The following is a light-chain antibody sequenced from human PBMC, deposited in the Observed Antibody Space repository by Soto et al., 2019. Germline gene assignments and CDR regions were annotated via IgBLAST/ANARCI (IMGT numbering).Light chain of an antibody. CDR3: RLYSSHYNLLQV. J-gene: IGLJ1*01. Sequence: QSALTQPRSVSGSPGQSVTISCTGTSSDVGGYNYVSWYQQHPGKAPKLMIYDVIKRPSGVPDRFSGSKSGNTASLTISGLQAGDEACYYFRLYSSHYNLLQVLRTWTKLTVL. CDR1: SSDVGGYNY. V-gene: IGLV2-11*01. CDR2: DVI.